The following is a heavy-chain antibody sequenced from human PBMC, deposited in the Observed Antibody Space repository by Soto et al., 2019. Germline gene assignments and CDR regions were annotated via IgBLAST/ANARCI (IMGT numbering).Heavy chain of an antibody. V-gene: IGHV1-69*01. CDR3: ARPYSSTWPPFCCCGMEV. Sequence: QVQLVQSGAEVKKPGSSVKVSCKASGGTFSNYAISWVRQAPGQGLEWMGGITPIFGTTDYAQRFQGRVTITADESKSTVDMEMSNLRSEDTAVYYCARPYSSTWPPFCCCGMEVWGQGTTVTVSS. CDR2: ITPIFGTT. D-gene: IGHD6-13*01. J-gene: IGHJ6*02. CDR1: GGTFSNYA.